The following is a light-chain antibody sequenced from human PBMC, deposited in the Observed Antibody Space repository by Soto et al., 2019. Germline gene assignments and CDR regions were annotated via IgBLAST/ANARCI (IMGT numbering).Light chain of an antibody. CDR1: SSNIGAGYD. J-gene: IGLJ2*01. CDR3: QSYDSSLSGSV. CDR2: GNS. Sequence: QSVLTQPPSVSGAPGQRVTISCTGSSSNIGAGYDVHWYQQLPGTAPKLLIHGNSNRPSGVPDRISGSKSGTSASLAITGLQAEDEADYYCQSYDSSLSGSVFGGGTKVTVL. V-gene: IGLV1-40*01.